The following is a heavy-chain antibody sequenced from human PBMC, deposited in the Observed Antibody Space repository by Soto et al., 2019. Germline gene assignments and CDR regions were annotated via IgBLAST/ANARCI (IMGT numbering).Heavy chain of an antibody. Sequence: ASVKVCCKASGGTFSSYAISWVRQAPGQGLEWMGGIIPIFGTANYAQKFQGRVTITADESTSTAYMELSSLRSEDTAVYYCARLIAVAGIYYGMDVWGQGTTVTAP. V-gene: IGHV1-69*13. CDR3: ARLIAVAGIYYGMDV. D-gene: IGHD6-19*01. CDR2: IIPIFGTA. J-gene: IGHJ6*02. CDR1: GGTFSSYA.